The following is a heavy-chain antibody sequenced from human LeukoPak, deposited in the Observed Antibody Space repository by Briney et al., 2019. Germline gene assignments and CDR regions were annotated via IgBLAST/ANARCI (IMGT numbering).Heavy chain of an antibody. J-gene: IGHJ4*02. V-gene: IGHV4-34*01. CDR3: ARAAEVWNYFGY. CDR2: INHSGST. Sequence: SETLSLTCAVYGGSFSGYYWSWIRQPPGKGLEWIGEINHSGSTNYNPSLKSRVTISVDTSKNQFSLKLSSVTAADTAVYYCARAAEVWNYFGYWGQGTLVTVSS. CDR1: GGSFSGYY. D-gene: IGHD1-1*01.